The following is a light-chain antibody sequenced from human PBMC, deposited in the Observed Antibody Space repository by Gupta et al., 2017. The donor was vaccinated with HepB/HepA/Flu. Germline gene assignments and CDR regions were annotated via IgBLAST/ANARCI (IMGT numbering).Light chain of an antibody. CDR3: CSYAGSSTHVV. CDR1: SSDVGGYNL. J-gene: IGLJ2*01. V-gene: IGLV2-23*02. Sequence: QSALPQPGSRSGSPGQSITICWTGTSSDVGGYNLVSWHQQHPGKAPKLMIYKVSKRPSGVSNRFSGSKSGKTASLTIAGHQGEDEADYYGCSYAGSSTHVVFGGGTRLTVL. CDR2: KVS.